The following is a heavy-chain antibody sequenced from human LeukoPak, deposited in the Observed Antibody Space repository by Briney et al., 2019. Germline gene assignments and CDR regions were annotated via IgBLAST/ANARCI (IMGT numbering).Heavy chain of an antibody. CDR2: IYPGDSDT. D-gene: IGHD6-13*01. V-gene: IGHV5-51*01. Sequence: GESLKISCKGSGYSFTSYWIGWVRQMPGKGLEWMGIIYPGDSDTRYSPSFQGQVTISADKSISTAYLQWSSLKASDTAMYYCARQILDSSSWYTFAFDIWGQGTMVTVSS. CDR1: GYSFTSYW. CDR3: ARQILDSSSWYTFAFDI. J-gene: IGHJ3*02.